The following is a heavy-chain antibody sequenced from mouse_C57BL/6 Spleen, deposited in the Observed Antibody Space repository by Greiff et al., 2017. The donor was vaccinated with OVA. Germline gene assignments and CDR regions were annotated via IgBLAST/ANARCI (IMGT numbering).Heavy chain of an antibody. CDR3: ARVYYGNSEGYFDD. Sequence: VQLQQSGAELARPGASVKLSCKASGYTFTSYGISWVKQRTGQGLEWIGEIYPRSGNTYYNEKFKGKATLTADKSSSTAYMELRSLTSEDSAVYFCARVYYGNSEGYFDDWGKGTTVTVSS. D-gene: IGHD2-1*01. CDR1: GYTFTSYG. J-gene: IGHJ1*03. V-gene: IGHV1-81*01. CDR2: IYPRSGNT.